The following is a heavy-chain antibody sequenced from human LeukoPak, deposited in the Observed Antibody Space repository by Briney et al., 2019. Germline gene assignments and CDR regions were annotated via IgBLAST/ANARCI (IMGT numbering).Heavy chain of an antibody. CDR1: GGSISSYY. J-gene: IGHJ4*02. Sequence: SETLSLTCTVSGGSISSYYWSSIRQPPGKGLEWIGYIYYSGSTNYNPSLKSRVTISVDTSKNQFSLKLSSVTAADTAVYYCARVTDWNDLDYWGPGTLVTVSS. CDR2: IYYSGST. D-gene: IGHD1-1*01. CDR3: ARVTDWNDLDY. V-gene: IGHV4-59*01.